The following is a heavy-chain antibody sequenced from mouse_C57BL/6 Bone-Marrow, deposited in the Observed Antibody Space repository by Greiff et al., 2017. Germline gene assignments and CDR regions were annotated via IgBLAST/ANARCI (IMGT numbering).Heavy chain of an antibody. V-gene: IGHV3-6*01. CDR1: GYSITSGYY. CDR2: ISYDGSN. CDR3: ARSVVAFDY. Sequence: DVQLQESGPGLVKPSQSLSLTCSVTGYSITSGYYWNWIRQLPGNKLEWMGYISYDGSNNYNPSLKNRISITRDTSKNQFFLKLNSVTTEDTATYYCARSVVAFDYWGQGTTLTVSS. D-gene: IGHD1-1*01. J-gene: IGHJ2*01.